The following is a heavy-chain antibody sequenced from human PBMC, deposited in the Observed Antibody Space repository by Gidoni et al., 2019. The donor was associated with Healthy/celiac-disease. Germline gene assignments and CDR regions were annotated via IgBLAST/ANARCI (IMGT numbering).Heavy chain of an antibody. CDR1: GGSFSGYY. D-gene: IGHD3-16*02. V-gene: IGHV4-34*01. Sequence: QVQLQQWGAGLLNPSETLSLTCAVYGGSFSGYYWSWILQPPGKGLEWIGEINHSGSTNYNPSLKSRVTISVDTSKNQFSLKLSSVTAADTAVYYCARGGSRPRIYDYVWGSYRYLPEYFDYWGQGTLVTVSS. J-gene: IGHJ4*02. CDR2: INHSGST. CDR3: ARGGSRPRIYDYVWGSYRYLPEYFDY.